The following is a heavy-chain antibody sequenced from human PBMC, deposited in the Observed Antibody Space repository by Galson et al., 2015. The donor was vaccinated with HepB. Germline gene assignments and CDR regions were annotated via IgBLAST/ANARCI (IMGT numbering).Heavy chain of an antibody. Sequence: SLRLSCAASGFTFSSYAMHWVRQAPGKGLEWVAVISYDGSNKYYADSVKGRFTISRDNSKNTLYLQMNSLRAEDTAVYYCARETTWQQLVYYYYYYMDVWGKGTTVTVSS. J-gene: IGHJ6*03. CDR3: ARETTWQQLVYYYYYYMDV. CDR1: GFTFSSYA. CDR2: ISYDGSNK. D-gene: IGHD6-13*01. V-gene: IGHV3-30-3*01.